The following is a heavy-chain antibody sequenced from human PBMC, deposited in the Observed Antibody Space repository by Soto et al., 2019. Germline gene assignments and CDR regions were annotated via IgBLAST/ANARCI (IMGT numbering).Heavy chain of an antibody. CDR1: GGTFSRYT. Sequence: GASVKVSCKAPGGTFSRYTINWVRQAPGHGLEWMGWVSANNGNTNFAQKFQGRVTLTTDTSTSTAYMELRSLRPDDTAVYYCVRDRGSSSWYEFDYWGQGTLVTVSS. D-gene: IGHD6-13*01. CDR2: VSANNGNT. CDR3: VRDRGSSSWYEFDY. V-gene: IGHV1-18*04. J-gene: IGHJ4*02.